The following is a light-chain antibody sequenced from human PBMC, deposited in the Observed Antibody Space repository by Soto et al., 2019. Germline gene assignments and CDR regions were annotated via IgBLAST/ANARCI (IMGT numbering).Light chain of an antibody. CDR3: CSYAGSGSYV. J-gene: IGLJ1*01. CDR1: SSDVGRYSL. CDR2: EDN. V-gene: IGLV2-23*01. Sequence: QSVLTQPASVSGSPGQSITISCTGASSDVGRYSLVSWYQHHPGKAPKLVIYEDNKWPSGVSNRFSGSKSGNTASLTISGLQAEDEADYYCCSYAGSGSYVFGTRTKVTVL.